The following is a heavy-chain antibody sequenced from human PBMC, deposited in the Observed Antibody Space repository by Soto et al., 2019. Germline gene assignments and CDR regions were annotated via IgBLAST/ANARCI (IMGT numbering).Heavy chain of an antibody. V-gene: IGHV1-3*01. CDR2: INAGNGNT. Sequence: ASVKVSCKASGYTFTSYAMQWVRQAPGQRLEWMGWINAGNGNTKYSQKFQGRVTITRDTSASTAYMELSSLRSEDTAVYYCALVLRYFDWPNDAFDIWGQGTMVTVPS. D-gene: IGHD3-9*01. J-gene: IGHJ3*02. CDR3: ALVLRYFDWPNDAFDI. CDR1: GYTFTSYA.